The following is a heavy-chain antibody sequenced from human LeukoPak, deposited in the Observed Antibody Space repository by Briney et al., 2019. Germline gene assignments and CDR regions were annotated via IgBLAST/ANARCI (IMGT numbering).Heavy chain of an antibody. V-gene: IGHV4-30-2*01. CDR2: T. J-gene: IGHJ4*02. CDR3: ASSPKGYYDSSGYYDVEYYFDY. D-gene: IGHD3-22*01. Sequence: TYYNPSLKSRVTISVDRSKNQFSLKLSSVTAADTAVYYCASSPKGYYDSSGYYDVEYYFDYWGQGTLVTVSS.